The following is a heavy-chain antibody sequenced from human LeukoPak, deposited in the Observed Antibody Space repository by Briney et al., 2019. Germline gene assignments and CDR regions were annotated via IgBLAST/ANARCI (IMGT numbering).Heavy chain of an antibody. J-gene: IGHJ4*02. D-gene: IGHD5-12*01. CDR3: AKPRDIVATISALY. Sequence: QPGGSLRLSCAASGFTFSSYAMSWVRQARGKGLEWVSTISGSGGTTYYADSVKGQFTISRDNSKNTLYLQMNSLRAEDTAVYYCAKPRDIVATISALYWGQGTLVTVSS. CDR1: GFTFSSYA. V-gene: IGHV3-23*01. CDR2: ISGSGGTT.